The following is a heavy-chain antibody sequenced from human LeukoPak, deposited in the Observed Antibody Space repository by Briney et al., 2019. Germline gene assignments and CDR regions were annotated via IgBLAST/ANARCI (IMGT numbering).Heavy chain of an antibody. Sequence: GGSLRLSCAASGFTFSNAWMSWVRQAPGKGLEWVSSISSGARTIYYTGSVKGRFTISRDNAKNSLYLQMNSLRAEDTAVYYCARDAPLGYYETSEAFDIWGQGTMVTVSS. V-gene: IGHV3-48*01. CDR3: ARDAPLGYYETSEAFDI. D-gene: IGHD3-22*01. CDR2: ISSGARTI. CDR1: GFTFSNAW. J-gene: IGHJ3*02.